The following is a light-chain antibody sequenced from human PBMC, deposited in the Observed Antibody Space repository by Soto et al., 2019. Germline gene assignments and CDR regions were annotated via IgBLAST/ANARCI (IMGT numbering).Light chain of an antibody. Sequence: QSALTQPASVSGSLGQSITISCTGTSTYFGGQNYVSWYQQHPGRAPKLILYEVSNRPSGVSNRFSGSKSGNTASLTISGLQADDVADYYCSSYTDVVTLEVFGPGTKVTVL. CDR2: EVS. CDR1: STYFGGQNY. CDR3: SSYTDVVTLEV. V-gene: IGLV2-14*01. J-gene: IGLJ1*01.